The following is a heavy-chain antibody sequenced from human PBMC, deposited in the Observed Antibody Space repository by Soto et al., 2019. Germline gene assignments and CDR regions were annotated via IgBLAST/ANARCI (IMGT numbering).Heavy chain of an antibody. Sequence: QVQLVQSGAEVKKPGSSVKVSCKASGGTFSSYAISWVRQAPGQGLEWMGGIIPIFGTANYAQKFQGRVTITADEPTSTAYMELSSVRSEDTAVYYCARAPHYYGSGSYYMGAFEIWGQGTMVTVSS. CDR1: GGTFSSYA. J-gene: IGHJ3*02. D-gene: IGHD3-10*01. V-gene: IGHV1-69*01. CDR3: ARAPHYYGSGSYYMGAFEI. CDR2: IIPIFGTA.